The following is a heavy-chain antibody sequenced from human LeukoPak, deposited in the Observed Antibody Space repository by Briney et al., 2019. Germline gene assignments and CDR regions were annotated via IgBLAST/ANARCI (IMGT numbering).Heavy chain of an antibody. D-gene: IGHD1-26*01. CDR2: IDKHGSGK. J-gene: IGHJ4*02. V-gene: IGHV3-7*01. Sequence: PGGSLRLSCGASGFTFSTSWATWVRQAPGKGLEWVANIDKHGSGKYYVDSVKGRFAISRDYASNSVFLQMDSLRAEDTSVYYCAKDAGWGYYDLWGQGTPVTVSS. CDR1: GFTFSTSW. CDR3: AKDAGWGYYDL.